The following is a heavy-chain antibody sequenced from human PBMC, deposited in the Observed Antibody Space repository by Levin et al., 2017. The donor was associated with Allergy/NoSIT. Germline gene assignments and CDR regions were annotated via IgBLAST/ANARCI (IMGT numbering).Heavy chain of an antibody. J-gene: IGHJ4*02. CDR3: ARVGVDGYSYGHFDY. Sequence: SQTLSLTCTVSGGSISSSYWSWIRQPPGKGLEWIGYIYYSGSTNYNPSLKSRVTISVDTSKNQFSLKLSSVTAADTAVYYCARVGVDGYSYGHFDYWGQGTLVTVSS. CDR2: IYYSGST. V-gene: IGHV4-59*01. D-gene: IGHD5-18*01. CDR1: GGSISSSY.